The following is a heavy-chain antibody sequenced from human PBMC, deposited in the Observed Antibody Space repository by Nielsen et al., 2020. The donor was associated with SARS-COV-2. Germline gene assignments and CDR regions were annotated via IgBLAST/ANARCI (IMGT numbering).Heavy chain of an antibody. D-gene: IGHD2-2*01. CDR1: GFSLSTSGLC. CDR2: IDWDDDK. Sequence: SGPTLVKPTQTLTLTCTFSGFSLSTSGLCVRWIRQPPGKALEWLARIDWDDDKYYSTSLKTRLTISKDTSKNQVVLTMTNMDPVDTATYYCAGMQVEGYCSSTSCYRGGWFDTWGKGTLVTVSS. J-gene: IGHJ5*02. V-gene: IGHV2-70*11. CDR3: AGMQVEGYCSSTSCYRGGWFDT.